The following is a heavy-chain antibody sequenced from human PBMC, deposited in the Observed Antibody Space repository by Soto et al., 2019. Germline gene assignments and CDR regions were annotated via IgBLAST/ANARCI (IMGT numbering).Heavy chain of an antibody. D-gene: IGHD1-1*01. CDR3: AKESSNRRTDFDY. J-gene: IGHJ4*02. V-gene: IGHV3-23*01. CDR1: EFTFSNYA. CDR2: ISYGGGTT. Sequence: GGSLRLSCAASEFTFSNYAMSWVRQAPGKGLEWVSAISYGGGTTYYADFVEGRFTISRDNSKNMLYLQMTSLRAEDTAVYYCAKESSNRRTDFDYWGQGTLVTVSS.